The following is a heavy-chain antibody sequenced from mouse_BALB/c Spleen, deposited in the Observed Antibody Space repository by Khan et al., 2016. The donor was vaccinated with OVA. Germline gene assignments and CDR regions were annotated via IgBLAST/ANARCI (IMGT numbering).Heavy chain of an antibody. Sequence: VQLQESGAELVRPGTSVKITCKASGYTFTNYWLGWVKQRPGHGLEWIGDIYPGVGYINYNETFKGRATLTAGTSSSTSYIQISGLTSKDYAVYLCTRWATWFFDVWGAGTTVTVSS. CDR2: IYPGVGYI. CDR3: TRWATWFFDV. CDR1: GYTFTNYW. V-gene: IGHV1-63*02. D-gene: IGHD3-1*01. J-gene: IGHJ1*01.